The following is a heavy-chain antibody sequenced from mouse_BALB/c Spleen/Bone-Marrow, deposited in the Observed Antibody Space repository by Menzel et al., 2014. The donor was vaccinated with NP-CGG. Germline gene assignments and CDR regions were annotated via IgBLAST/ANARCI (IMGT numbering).Heavy chain of an antibody. V-gene: IGHV1-14*01. J-gene: IGHJ2*01. Sequence: VQLKESGPELVQPGAPVKMSCKASGYTFTSYVMHWVKQKPGQGLEWIGYFNPYNDGTEYNEKFKGKATLTSDKSSSTAYMELSGVASGDSGVYCCAGGGTPDDWGQGTTLTVSS. CDR3: AGGGTPDD. CDR2: FNPYNDGT. D-gene: IGHD2-14*01. CDR1: GYTFTSYV.